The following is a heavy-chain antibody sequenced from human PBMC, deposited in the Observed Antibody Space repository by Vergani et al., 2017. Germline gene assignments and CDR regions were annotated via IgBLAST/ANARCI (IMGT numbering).Heavy chain of an antibody. CDR3: ARGRGRLRGVHQFDN. D-gene: IGHD3-10*01. CDR2: ISSSSSYI. Sequence: EVQLVESGGGLVKPGGSLRLSCAASGFTFSSYSMNWVRQAPGKGLEWVSSISSSSSYIYYADSVKDRFTISRDNAKNSLYLQMNSLRAEDTAVYYCARGRGRLRGVHQFDNWGQGTLVTVSS. CDR1: GFTFSSYS. J-gene: IGHJ4*02. V-gene: IGHV3-21*01.